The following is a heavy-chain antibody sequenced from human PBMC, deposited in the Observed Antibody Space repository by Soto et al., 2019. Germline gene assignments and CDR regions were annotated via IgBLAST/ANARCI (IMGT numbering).Heavy chain of an antibody. CDR3: ARHNYGSGSTYFDY. D-gene: IGHD3-10*01. J-gene: IGHJ4*02. CDR1: GGSISSYY. V-gene: IGHV4-59*08. CDR2: IYYSGST. Sequence: QVQLQESGPGLVKPSETLSLTCTVSGGSISSYYWSWIRQPPGKGLEWIGYIYYSGSTNYNPSLKSRVPISVDTSKNQLSLKLNSMTAADTAVYYCARHNYGSGSTYFDYWGQGTLVTVSS.